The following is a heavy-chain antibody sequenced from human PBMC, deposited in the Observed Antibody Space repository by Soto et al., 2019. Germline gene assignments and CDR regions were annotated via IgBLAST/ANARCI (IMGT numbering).Heavy chain of an antibody. CDR1: GYTFTSYD. Sequence: VASVKVSCKTSGYTFTSYDINWVRQATGQGLEWMGWMSPNGGNTGYAQKFQGRVTMTRSTSISTAYMELSSLTSEDTAVYYCARVPRESSGYSTFDYWGQGTLVTVSS. J-gene: IGHJ4*02. D-gene: IGHD3-22*01. CDR2: MSPNGGNT. V-gene: IGHV1-8*01. CDR3: ARVPRESSGYSTFDY.